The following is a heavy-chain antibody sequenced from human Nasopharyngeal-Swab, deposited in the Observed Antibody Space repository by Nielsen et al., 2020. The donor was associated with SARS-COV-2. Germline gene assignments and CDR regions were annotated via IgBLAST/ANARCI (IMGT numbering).Heavy chain of an antibody. V-gene: IGHV3-9*01. CDR1: GFTFDDYA. CDR3: AKDMSPNTYYYYMDV. CDR2: ISWNSGSI. Sequence: GGSLRLSCAASGFTFDDYAMHWVRHAPGKGLEWVSGISWNSGSIGYADSVKGRSTISRDNAKNSLYLQMNSLRAEDTALYYCAKDMSPNTYYYYMDVWGKGTTVTVSS. J-gene: IGHJ6*03.